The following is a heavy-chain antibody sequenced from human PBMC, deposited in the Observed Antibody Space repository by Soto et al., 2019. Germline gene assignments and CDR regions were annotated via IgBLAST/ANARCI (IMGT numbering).Heavy chain of an antibody. CDR1: GFTFSSYS. CDR3: ARDSVSYDILTGSPNFDY. D-gene: IGHD3-9*01. J-gene: IGHJ4*02. V-gene: IGHV3-21*01. CDR2: ISSSSSYI. Sequence: GGSLRLSCAASGFTFSSYSMNWVRQAPGKGLEWVSSISSSSSYIYYADSVKGRFTISRDDAKNSLYLQMNSLRAEDTAVYYCARDSVSYDILTGSPNFDYWGQGTLVTVSS.